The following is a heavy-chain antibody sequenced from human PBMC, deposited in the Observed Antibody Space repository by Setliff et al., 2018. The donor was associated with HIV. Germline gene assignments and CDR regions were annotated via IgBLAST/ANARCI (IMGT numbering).Heavy chain of an antibody. CDR2: IYYSGNT. J-gene: IGHJ4*02. V-gene: IGHV4-39*01. CDR1: GVSTSSTSYY. Sequence: LSLTCTVSGVSTSSTSYYWGWIRQPPGKGLEWIGYIYYSGNTYYNPSLKSRVTISVDTSKNHFSLRLSSVTAADTAVYHCARQGAVTGHSFDYWGQGALVTVSS. D-gene: IGHD6-19*01. CDR3: ARQGAVTGHSFDY.